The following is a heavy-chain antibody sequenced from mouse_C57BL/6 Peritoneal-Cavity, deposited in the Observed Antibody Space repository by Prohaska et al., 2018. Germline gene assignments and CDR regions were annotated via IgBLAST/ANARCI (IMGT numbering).Heavy chain of an antibody. J-gene: IGHJ3*01. Sequence: PGASVKISCKASGYAFSSSWMNWVKQRPGKGLEWIGRIYPGDGDTNYNGKFKGKATLTADKSSSTAYMQLSSLTSEVSAVYFCARGEGAWFAYWGQGTLVTVSA. CDR1: GYAFSSSW. V-gene: IGHV1-82*01. CDR3: ARGEGAWFAY. CDR2: IYPGDGDT.